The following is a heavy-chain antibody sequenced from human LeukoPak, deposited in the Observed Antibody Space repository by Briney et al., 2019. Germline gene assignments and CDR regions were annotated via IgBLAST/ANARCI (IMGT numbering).Heavy chain of an antibody. CDR3: ARDQGGARDY. Sequence: SETLSLTCTVSGGSISSSSYYWGWIRQPPGKGLEWIGSIYHSGSTYYNPSLKSRVTISVDTSKNQFSLKLSSVTAADTAVYYCARDQGGARDYWGQGTLVTVSS. D-gene: IGHD1-26*01. V-gene: IGHV4-39*07. CDR2: IYHSGST. CDR1: GGSISSSSYY. J-gene: IGHJ4*02.